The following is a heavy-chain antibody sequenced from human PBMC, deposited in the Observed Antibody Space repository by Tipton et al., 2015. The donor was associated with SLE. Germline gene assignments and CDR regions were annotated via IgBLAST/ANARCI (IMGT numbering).Heavy chain of an antibody. CDR2: IYYSGST. V-gene: IGHV4-59*11. Sequence: TLSLTCTVSGGSISSHYWSWIRQPPGKGLEWIGYIYYSGSTNYNPSLKSRVTISVDTSKNQFSLKLSSVTAADTAVYYCARGDFYYYHYMDVWGNGTTVTVSS. J-gene: IGHJ6*03. CDR3: ARGDFYYYHYMDV. CDR1: GGSISSHY.